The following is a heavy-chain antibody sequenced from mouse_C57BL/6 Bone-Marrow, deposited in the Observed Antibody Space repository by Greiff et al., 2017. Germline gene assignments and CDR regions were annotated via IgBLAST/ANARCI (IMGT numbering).Heavy chain of an antibody. CDR2: IDPENGDT. Sequence: EVQLQQSGAELVRPGASVKLSCTASGFNIKDDYMHWVKQRPEQGLAWIGWIDPENGDTEYASKFQGKATITADTSSNTAYLQLSSLTSEDTAVYYCTPPRGSPWIAYWGQGTLVTVSA. CDR1: GFNIKDDY. CDR3: TPPRGSPWIAY. J-gene: IGHJ3*01. D-gene: IGHD1-1*02. V-gene: IGHV14-4*01.